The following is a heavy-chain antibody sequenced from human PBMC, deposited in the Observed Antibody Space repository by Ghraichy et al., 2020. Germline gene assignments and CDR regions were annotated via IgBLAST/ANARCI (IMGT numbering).Heavy chain of an antibody. V-gene: IGHV3-23*01. CDR2: IIGSGGST. CDR3: AKDRYSSRRGEGSDI. CDR1: GFTFSSYA. D-gene: IGHD6-19*01. J-gene: IGHJ3*02. Sequence: GGSLRLSCAASGFTFSSYAMNWVRQAPWKGLEWVSAIIGSGGSTYYSDSVKGRFTISRDNSKNTLFLQMNSLKADDTAIYYCAKDRYSSRRGEGSDIRGQGTMVTVSS.